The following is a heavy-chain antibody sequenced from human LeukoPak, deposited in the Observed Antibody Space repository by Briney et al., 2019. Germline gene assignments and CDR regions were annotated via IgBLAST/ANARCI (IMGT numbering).Heavy chain of an antibody. CDR2: IYYSGST. CDR3: ARALRHNWNYIPRGHAFDI. CDR1: GGSISSYY. V-gene: IGHV4-59*12. J-gene: IGHJ3*02. D-gene: IGHD1-7*01. Sequence: SETLSLTCTVSGGSISSYYWSWIRQPPGKGLEWIGYIYYSGSTNYNPSLKSRVTISVDTSKNQFSLKLSSVTAADTAVYYCARALRHNWNYIPRGHAFDIWGQGTMVTVSS.